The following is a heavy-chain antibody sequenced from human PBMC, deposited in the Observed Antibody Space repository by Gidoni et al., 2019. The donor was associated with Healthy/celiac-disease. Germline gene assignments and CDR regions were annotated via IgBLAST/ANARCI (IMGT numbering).Heavy chain of an antibody. D-gene: IGHD3-22*01. Sequence: EVQLVESGGGLVKPGGSLRLSCAASGFTFGNAWLSWVRQAPGKGLEWVGRIKSKTDGGTTDYAAPVKGRFTISRDDSKNTLYLQMNSLKTEDTAVYYCTTEIRTYYYDSSGYYYGHYWGQGTLVTVSS. CDR2: IKSKTDGGTT. V-gene: IGHV3-15*01. J-gene: IGHJ4*02. CDR1: GFTFGNAW. CDR3: TTEIRTYYYDSSGYYYGHY.